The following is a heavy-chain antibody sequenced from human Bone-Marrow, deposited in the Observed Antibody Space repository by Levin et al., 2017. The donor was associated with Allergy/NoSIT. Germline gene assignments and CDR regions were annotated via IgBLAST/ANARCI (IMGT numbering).Heavy chain of an antibody. V-gene: IGHV4-31*03. J-gene: IGHJ3*02. Sequence: SQTLSLTCTVSGGSISSGGYYWSWIRQHPGKGLEWIGYIYYSGSTYYNPSLKSRVTISVDTSKNQFSLKLSSVTAADTAVYYCARGPFYYGSGRDGPGSFDIWGQGTMVTVSS. CDR2: IYYSGST. D-gene: IGHD3-10*01. CDR1: GGSISSGGYY. CDR3: ARGPFYYGSGRDGPGSFDI.